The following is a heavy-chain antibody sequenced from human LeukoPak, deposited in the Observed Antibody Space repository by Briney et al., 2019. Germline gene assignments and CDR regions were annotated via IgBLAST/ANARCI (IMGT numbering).Heavy chain of an antibody. D-gene: IGHD3-10*01. CDR2: IRYDGSNN. Sequence: IRYDGSNNFYADSVKGRFTISRDNPKNTLYLQMNSLRPEDTAVYYCAKGFGWFGGTDAFDFWGQGTEVTVSS. V-gene: IGHV3-30*02. CDR3: AKGFGWFGGTDAFDF. J-gene: IGHJ3*01.